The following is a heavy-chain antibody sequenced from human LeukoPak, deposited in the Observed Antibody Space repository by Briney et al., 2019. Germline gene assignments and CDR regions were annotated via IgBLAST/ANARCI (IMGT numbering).Heavy chain of an antibody. V-gene: IGHV1-46*01. D-gene: IGHD3-22*01. J-gene: IGHJ4*02. CDR1: GYTFTSYY. CDR3: ARDYYDSSGYYYIDY. Sequence: ASVKVSCKASGYTFTSYYMHWVRQAPGQGLEWMGIINPSGGSTSYAQKFQGRVTVTRDTSTSTVYMELSSLRSEDTAVYYCARDYYDSSGYYYIDYWGQGTLVTVSS. CDR2: INPSGGST.